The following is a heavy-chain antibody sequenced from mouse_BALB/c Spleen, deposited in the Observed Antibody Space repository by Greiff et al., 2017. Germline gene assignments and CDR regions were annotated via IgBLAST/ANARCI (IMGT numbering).Heavy chain of an antibody. CDR2: INPGSSTI. J-gene: IGHJ4*01. D-gene: IGHD2-10*02. CDR1: GFDFSRYW. Sequence: EVQLVESGGGLVQPGGSLNLSCAASGFDFSRYWMSWARQAPGKGQEWIGEINPGSSTINYTPSLKDKFIISRDNAKNTLYLQMSKVRSEDTALYYCARKYGNYGAMDYWGQGTSVTVSS. CDR3: ARKYGNYGAMDY. V-gene: IGHV4-2*02.